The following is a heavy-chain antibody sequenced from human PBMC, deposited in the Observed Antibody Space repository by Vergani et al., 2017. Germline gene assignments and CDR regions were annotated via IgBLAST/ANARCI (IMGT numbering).Heavy chain of an antibody. D-gene: IGHD1-26*01. V-gene: IGHV3-33*01. Sequence: QVQLVESGGGVVQPGRSLRLSCAASGFTFSSDGMHWVRQAPGKGLEWVAVIWYDGSNKYYADSVKGRFTISRDNSKNTLYLQMNSLRAEDTAVYYCARASGRVGATSQNDAFDIWGQGTMVTVSS. CDR1: GFTFSSDG. CDR3: ARASGRVGATSQNDAFDI. CDR2: IWYDGSNK. J-gene: IGHJ3*02.